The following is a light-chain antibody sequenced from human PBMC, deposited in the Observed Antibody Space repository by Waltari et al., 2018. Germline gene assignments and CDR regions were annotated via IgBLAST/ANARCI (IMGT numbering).Light chain of an antibody. J-gene: IGKJ2*01. Sequence: EVVLTQSPGTLSLSPGERANLSCRASQSLSRSRLAWYQQKPGQAPRLRMYAASNRAAGIPDRFSGSGSGTDFSLTISRVEPEDFAVYYCQQYGSSVMYTFGQGTKLEIQ. V-gene: IGKV3-20*01. CDR1: QSLSRSR. CDR3: QQYGSSVMYT. CDR2: AAS.